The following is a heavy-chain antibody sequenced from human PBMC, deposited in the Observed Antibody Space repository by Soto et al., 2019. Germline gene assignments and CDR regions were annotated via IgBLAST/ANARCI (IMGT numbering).Heavy chain of an antibody. J-gene: IGHJ4*02. CDR1: GYSFTSYW. Sequence: PGESLKISCKGSGYSFTSYWIGWVRQMPGKGLEWMGIIYPGDSDPRYSPSFQGQVTISADKSISTAYLQWSSLKASDTAMYYWARRSSSGWYAFDDWGQGTLVTVSS. V-gene: IGHV5-51*01. D-gene: IGHD6-19*01. CDR2: IYPGDSDP. CDR3: ARRSSSGWYAFDD.